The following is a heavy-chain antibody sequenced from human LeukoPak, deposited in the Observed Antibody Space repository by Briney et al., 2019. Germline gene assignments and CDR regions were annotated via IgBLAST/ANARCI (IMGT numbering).Heavy chain of an antibody. CDR1: GGSISSHY. J-gene: IGHJ6*03. D-gene: IGHD6-13*01. V-gene: IGHV4-59*11. CDR2: IYYSGST. Sequence: SETLSLTCTVSGGSISSHYWSWIRQPPGKGLEWIGYIYYSGSTNYNPSLKSRVTISVDTSKNQFSLKLSSVTAADTAVYYCARNRVQQLVLYYYYYMDVWGKGTTVTVSS. CDR3: ARNRVQQLVLYYYYYMDV.